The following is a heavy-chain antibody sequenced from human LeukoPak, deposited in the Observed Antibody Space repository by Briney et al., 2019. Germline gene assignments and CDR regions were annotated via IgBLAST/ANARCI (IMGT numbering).Heavy chain of an antibody. Sequence: SETLSLTCTVSGGSISSYYWSWIRQPPGKGLEWIGYIYYSGSTNYNPSLKSRATISVDTSKNQFSLKLSSVTAADTAVYYCARAIDGNWFDPWGQGTLVTVSS. J-gene: IGHJ5*02. V-gene: IGHV4-59*01. CDR2: IYYSGST. CDR3: ARAIDGNWFDP. CDR1: GGSISSYY.